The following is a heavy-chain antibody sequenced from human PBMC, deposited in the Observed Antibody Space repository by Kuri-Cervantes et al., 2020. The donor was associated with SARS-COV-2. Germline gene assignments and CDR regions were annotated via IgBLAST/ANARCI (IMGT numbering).Heavy chain of an antibody. V-gene: IGHV4-59*01. Sequence: GSLRLSCTVSGGSISSSYWGWIRQPPGKGLEWIGYIYYSGSVSYNPSLMSRVTISVDTSKNQPSLRLTSVTAAGTAVYYLTTVTPDSVFDFWGQGTLVTVSS. D-gene: IGHD4-17*01. J-gene: IGHJ4*02. CDR1: GGSISSSY. CDR3: TTVTPDSVFDF. CDR2: IYYSGSV.